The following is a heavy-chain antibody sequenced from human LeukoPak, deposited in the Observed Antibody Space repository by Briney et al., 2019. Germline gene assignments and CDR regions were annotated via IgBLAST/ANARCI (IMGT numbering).Heavy chain of an antibody. Sequence: SVKVSCKASGGTFSSYTISWVRQAPGQGLEWMGRIIPILGIANYAQKFQGRVTITADKSTGTAYMELSSLRSEDTAVYYCAREHDSSGYYLDDAFDIWGQGTMVTVSS. D-gene: IGHD3-22*01. J-gene: IGHJ3*02. CDR2: IIPILGIA. V-gene: IGHV1-69*04. CDR1: GGTFSSYT. CDR3: AREHDSSGYYLDDAFDI.